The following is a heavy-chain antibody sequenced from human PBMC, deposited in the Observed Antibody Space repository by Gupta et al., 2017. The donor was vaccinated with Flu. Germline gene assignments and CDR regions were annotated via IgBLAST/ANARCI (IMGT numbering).Heavy chain of an antibody. CDR2: ISGSGGST. CDR3: AKSKLWGPKRGDAFDI. CDR1: GFTFSSYA. Sequence: EVQLLESGGGLVQPGGSLRLPCAASGFTFSSYAMSWVRQAPGKGLEWVAAISGSGGSTYYADSVKGRFTISRDNSKNTLYLQMNSLRAEDTAVYYCAKSKLWGPKRGDAFDIWGEGTMVTVSS. J-gene: IGHJ3*02. D-gene: IGHD7-27*01. V-gene: IGHV3-23*01.